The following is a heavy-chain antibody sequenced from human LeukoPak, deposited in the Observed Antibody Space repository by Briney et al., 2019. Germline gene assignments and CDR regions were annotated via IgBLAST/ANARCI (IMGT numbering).Heavy chain of an antibody. CDR2: INEDGSEK. Sequence: GGSLRLSCAASGFTFSGYWMTWVRQVPGKGLEWVANINEDGSEKYSVDSVRGRFTISRDNAQNSLYLQINSLRAEDTAVYYCARDQTPQSDTIFGVNLYVWGKGTTVTVSS. D-gene: IGHD3-3*01. V-gene: IGHV3-7*01. CDR1: GFTFSGYW. CDR3: ARDQTPQSDTIFGVNLYV. J-gene: IGHJ6*04.